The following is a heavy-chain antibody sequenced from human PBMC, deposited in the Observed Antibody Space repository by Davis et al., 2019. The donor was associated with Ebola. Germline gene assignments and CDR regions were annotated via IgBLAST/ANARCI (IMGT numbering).Heavy chain of an antibody. Sequence: GESLKISCAASGFTFSSYSMNWVRQAPGKGLEWVSYISSSSTTIYYADSVKGRFTISRDNAKNSLYLQMNSLRDEDTAVYYCARDWATRGVNGMDVWGQGTTVTVSS. CDR2: ISSSSTTI. CDR3: ARDWATRGVNGMDV. J-gene: IGHJ6*02. D-gene: IGHD5-12*01. V-gene: IGHV3-48*02. CDR1: GFTFSSYS.